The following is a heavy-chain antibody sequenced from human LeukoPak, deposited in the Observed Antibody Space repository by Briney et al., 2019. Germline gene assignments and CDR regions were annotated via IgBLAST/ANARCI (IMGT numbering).Heavy chain of an antibody. Sequence: PGGSLRLSCAASSFPFSSSAMTWVRQAPGKGLEWVSTISGSGDNTYYVDSVERTYYVDSVKGRFTISRDNSKNTVYLQMNRLRAEDTAVYYCAKEGWGTVGGDFDYWGQGTLVTVSS. J-gene: IGHJ4*02. D-gene: IGHD3-16*01. CDR3: AKEGWGTVGGDFDY. V-gene: IGHV3-23*01. CDR1: SFPFSSSA. CDR2: ISGSGDNTYYVDSVERT.